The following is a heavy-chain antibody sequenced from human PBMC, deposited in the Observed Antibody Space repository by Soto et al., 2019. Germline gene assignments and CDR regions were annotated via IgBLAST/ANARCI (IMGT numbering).Heavy chain of an antibody. CDR1: GFTFSSYS. CDR3: VRGPSHGAFDI. J-gene: IGHJ3*02. Sequence: PGESLKISCAASGFTFSSYSMNWVRQAPGKGLEWVSYISSSSSTIYYADSVKGRFTISRDNAGNTVYLQVNSLRPEDTAVYHCVRGPSHGAFDIWGQGTLVTVSS. V-gene: IGHV3-48*01. CDR2: ISSSSSTI.